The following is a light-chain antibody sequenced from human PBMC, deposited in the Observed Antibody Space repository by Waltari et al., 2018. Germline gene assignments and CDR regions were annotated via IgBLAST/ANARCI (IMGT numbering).Light chain of an antibody. CDR1: QSISDY. J-gene: IGKJ4*01. Sequence: DIQVTQSPSSLSASVGDRVTISCRASQSISDYLNWFHQKPGKVPKLVIYEASTLQSGVPSRFSGSASGTLCTLTINNLQPEDFGTYYCQQSYRTPLTFGGGTKVEIK. CDR2: EAS. V-gene: IGKV1-39*01. CDR3: QQSYRTPLT.